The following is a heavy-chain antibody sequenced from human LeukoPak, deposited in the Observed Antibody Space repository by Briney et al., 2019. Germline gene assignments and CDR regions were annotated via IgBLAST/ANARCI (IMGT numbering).Heavy chain of an antibody. D-gene: IGHD2-2*01. CDR1: GGSISSYY. V-gene: IGHV4-59*12. CDR3: ARTVRRRAEYQLLLYYFDY. J-gene: IGHJ4*02. Sequence: SETLSLTCTVSGGSISSYYWSWIRQPPGEGLEWIGYIYCSGSTNYNPSLKSRVTISVDTSKNQFSLKLSSVTAADTAVYYCARTVRRRAEYQLLLYYFDYWGQGTLVTVSS. CDR2: IYCSGST.